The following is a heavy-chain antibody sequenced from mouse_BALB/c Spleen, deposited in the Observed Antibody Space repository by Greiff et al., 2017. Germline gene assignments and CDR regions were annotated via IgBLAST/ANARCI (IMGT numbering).Heavy chain of an antibody. CDR1: GFTFSSYY. Sequence: EVQVVESGGGLVKLGGSLKLSCAASGFTFSSYYMSWVRQTPEKRLELVAAINSNGGSTYYPDTVKGRFTISRDNAKNTLYLQMSSLKSEDTALYYCARGNYGSSFDYWGQGTTLTVSS. CDR3: ARGNYGSSFDY. V-gene: IGHV5-6-2*01. CDR2: INSNGGST. J-gene: IGHJ2*01. D-gene: IGHD1-1*01.